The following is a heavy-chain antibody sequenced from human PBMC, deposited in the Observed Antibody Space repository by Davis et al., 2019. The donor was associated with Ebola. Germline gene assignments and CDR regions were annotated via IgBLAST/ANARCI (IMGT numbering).Heavy chain of an antibody. J-gene: IGHJ4*02. Sequence: PSETLSLTCTVSGGSISSHYWSWIRQPPGKGLEVIGSIYYSGSTNYNPSLKSRVTISVDTSKNQFSLNLSSLTAADTAVYYCAERGGSVWGQGTLVTVSS. D-gene: IGHD3-16*01. CDR3: AERGGSV. CDR1: GGSISSHY. CDR2: IYYSGST. V-gene: IGHV4-59*11.